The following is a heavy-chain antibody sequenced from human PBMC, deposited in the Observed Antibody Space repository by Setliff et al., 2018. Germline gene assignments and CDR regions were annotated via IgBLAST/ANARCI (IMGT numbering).Heavy chain of an antibody. CDR3: AREQWLDPPGYYYIDV. V-gene: IGHV4-4*07. CDR1: GGAISSYY. Sequence: PSETLSLTCTVSGGAISSYYWSWIRQPAGKGLEWIGHIYIGGSANYNPSLKSRVTMSIDTSKNQFSLKLNSVTAADTAVYYCAREQWLDPPGYYYIDVWAKGTTVTVSS. J-gene: IGHJ6*03. CDR2: IYIGGSA. D-gene: IGHD6-19*01.